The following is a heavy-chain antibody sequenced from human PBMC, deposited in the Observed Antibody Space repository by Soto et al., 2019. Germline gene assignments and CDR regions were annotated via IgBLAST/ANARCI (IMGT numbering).Heavy chain of an antibody. CDR2: ISYDGSNK. D-gene: IGHD1-1*01. Sequence: QVQLVESGGGVVQPGRSLRLSCAASGFTFSSYAMHWVRQAPGKGLEWVAVISYDGSNKYYADSVKGRFTISRDNSKNTLYLQMNSLRAEDTTVYYCARDRGRYNWRLGAGWFDPWGQGTLVTVSS. V-gene: IGHV3-30-3*01. CDR3: ARDRGRYNWRLGAGWFDP. CDR1: GFTFSSYA. J-gene: IGHJ5*02.